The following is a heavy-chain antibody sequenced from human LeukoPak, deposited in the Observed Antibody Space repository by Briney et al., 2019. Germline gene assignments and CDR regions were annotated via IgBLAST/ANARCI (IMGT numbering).Heavy chain of an antibody. CDR2: ISAYNGNT. CDR1: GYTFTSYY. D-gene: IGHD1-1*01. Sequence: ASVKVSCKASGYTFTSYYMHWVRQAPGQGLEWMGWISAYNGNTNYAQKLQGRVTITRDTSASTAYMELSSLRSEDTAVYYCARDRNWNGHFDYWGQGTLVTVSS. CDR3: ARDRNWNGHFDY. J-gene: IGHJ4*02. V-gene: IGHV1-3*01.